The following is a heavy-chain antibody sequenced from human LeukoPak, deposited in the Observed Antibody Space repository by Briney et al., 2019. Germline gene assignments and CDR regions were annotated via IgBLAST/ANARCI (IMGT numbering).Heavy chain of an antibody. J-gene: IGHJ4*02. D-gene: IGHD5-24*01. CDR1: GFTFSDYY. CDR3: ARLEMATISFDY. Sequence: GGSLRLSCAASGFTFSDYYMSWIRQAPGKGLEWVSYISSSGSTIYHADSVKGRFTISRDNAKNSLYLQMNSLRAEDTAVYYCARLEMATISFDYWGQGTLVTVSS. CDR2: ISSSGSTI. V-gene: IGHV3-11*01.